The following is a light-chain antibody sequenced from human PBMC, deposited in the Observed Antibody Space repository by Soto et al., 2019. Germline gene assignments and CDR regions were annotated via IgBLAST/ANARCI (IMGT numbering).Light chain of an antibody. J-gene: IGKJ1*01. V-gene: IGKV4-1*01. Sequence: DIVMTQSPDSLAVSLGERATINCKSSQSVFYSSNNKNYLTWYQQKPGQPPKLLIYWASTRESGVPDRFSGSGSGTDFTLTISSLQAEDVAVYYCQQYYITPPTFGQGTRWIS. CDR1: QSVFYSSNNKNY. CDR2: WAS. CDR3: QQYYITPPT.